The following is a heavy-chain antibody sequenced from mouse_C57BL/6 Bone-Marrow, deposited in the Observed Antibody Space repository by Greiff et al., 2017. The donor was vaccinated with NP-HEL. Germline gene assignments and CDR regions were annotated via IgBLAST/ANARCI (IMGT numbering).Heavy chain of an antibody. D-gene: IGHD1-1*01. J-gene: IGHJ1*03. V-gene: IGHV1-81*01. Sequence: VMLVESGAELARPGASVMLSCKASGYTFTSYGISWVKQRTGQGLEWIGEFYSRSGNTYYNEKFKGKATLTAVKSSSTAYMELRSLTSEDSAVFCCARRYYGSSLWYFDVWGTGTTVTDSS. CDR2: FYSRSGNT. CDR3: ARRYYGSSLWYFDV. CDR1: GYTFTSYG.